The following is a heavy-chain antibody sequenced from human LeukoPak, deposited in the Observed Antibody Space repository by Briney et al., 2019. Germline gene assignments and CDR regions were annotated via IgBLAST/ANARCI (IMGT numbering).Heavy chain of an antibody. D-gene: IGHD1-26*01. CDR2: ISYSGSS. J-gene: IGHJ5*02. Sequence: SETLSLTCTVSGGSISSYYWSWIRQPPGKGLEWIGYISYSGSSNYKFSFKSRVTISEDTSKNQFSLKLSSATAADTAVYYCARARDTTSGSNWFDPWGQGTLVTVSS. CDR3: ARARDTTSGSNWFDP. CDR1: GGSISSYY. V-gene: IGHV4-59*12.